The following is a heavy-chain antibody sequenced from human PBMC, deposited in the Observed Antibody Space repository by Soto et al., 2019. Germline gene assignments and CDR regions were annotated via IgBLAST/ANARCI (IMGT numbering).Heavy chain of an antibody. D-gene: IGHD6-13*01. J-gene: IGHJ4*02. Sequence: QVQLVQSGAEVKKPGASVKVSCKASGYTFTSYGISWVRQAPGQGLEWMGWINAYNGNKKYAQKLQGRVTMTTDTXXXXXXXXXXXLXXXXXXXXXCARDLGXQLFDYWGQGTLVTVSS. CDR2: INAYNGNK. V-gene: IGHV1-18*01. CDR1: GYTFTSYG. CDR3: ARDLGXQLFDY.